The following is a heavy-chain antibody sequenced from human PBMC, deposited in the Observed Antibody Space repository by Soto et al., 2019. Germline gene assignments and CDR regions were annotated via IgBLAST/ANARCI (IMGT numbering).Heavy chain of an antibody. Sequence: SETLSLTCTVSGGSISSYYWSWIRQPPGKGLEWIGYIYYSGSTNYNPSLKSRVTISVDTSKNQFSLKLSSVTAADTAVYYCARDSPYSSAYDYWGQGTLVTVSS. CDR1: GGSISSYY. J-gene: IGHJ4*02. CDR3: ARDSPYSSAYDY. V-gene: IGHV4-59*01. D-gene: IGHD6-19*01. CDR2: IYYSGST.